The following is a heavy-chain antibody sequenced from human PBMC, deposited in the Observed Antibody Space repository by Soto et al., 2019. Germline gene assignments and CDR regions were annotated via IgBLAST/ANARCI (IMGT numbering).Heavy chain of an antibody. V-gene: IGHV3-33*01. J-gene: IGHJ3*02. D-gene: IGHD3-22*01. CDR3: ARDSGGTYYYDSSGYSPDAFDI. CDR1: GFTFSSYG. Sequence: GGSLRLSCAASGFTFSSYGMHWVRQAPGKGLEWVAVIWYDGSNKYYADSVKGRFTISRDNSKNTLYLQMNSLRAEDTAVYYCARDSGGTYYYDSSGYSPDAFDIWGQGTMVTVS. CDR2: IWYDGSNK.